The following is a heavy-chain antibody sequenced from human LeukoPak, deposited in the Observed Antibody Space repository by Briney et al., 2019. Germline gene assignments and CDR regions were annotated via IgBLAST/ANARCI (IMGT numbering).Heavy chain of an antibody. CDR1: GFTFSSYA. CDR2: ISGSGGST. D-gene: IGHD1-26*01. Sequence: GGSLRLSCAASGFTFSSYAMNWVRQAPGKGLEWVSAISGSGGSTYYADSVKGRFAISRDNSKNTLYLQMNSLRAEDTAVYYCAKVSRSRGSVRNDAFDIWGQGTMVTVSS. J-gene: IGHJ3*02. V-gene: IGHV3-23*01. CDR3: AKVSRSRGSVRNDAFDI.